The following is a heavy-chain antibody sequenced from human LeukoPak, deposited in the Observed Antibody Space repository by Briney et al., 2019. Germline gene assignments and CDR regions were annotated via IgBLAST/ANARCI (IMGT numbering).Heavy chain of an antibody. J-gene: IGHJ4*02. V-gene: IGHV1-18*01. D-gene: IGHD3-3*01. CDR3: ARDAQHITIFGVDRGYSDY. CDR2: ISADNGNT. CDR1: GYSFTSYG. Sequence: ASGKVSCKASGYSFTSYGISGVRQAAGQGLEWGGWISADNGNTHSAQKLQRRLTMTTDTSTSTAYMELRSLTSDDTAVYYCARDAQHITIFGVDRGYSDYWGQGTLVTVSS.